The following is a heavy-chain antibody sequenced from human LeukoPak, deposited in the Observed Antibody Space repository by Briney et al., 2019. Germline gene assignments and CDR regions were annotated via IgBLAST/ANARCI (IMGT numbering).Heavy chain of an antibody. D-gene: IGHD6-6*01. Sequence: GGSLRLSCAASGFNFSRFEMNWVRQAPGKGLEWVSYISPTGSAIYYADSVKGRFTISRDNARNSLYLQMNSLRAEDTAVYYCARGTSGSSFGYWGQGTLVTVSS. CDR1: GFNFSRFE. V-gene: IGHV3-48*03. J-gene: IGHJ4*02. CDR3: ARGTSGSSFGY. CDR2: ISPTGSAI.